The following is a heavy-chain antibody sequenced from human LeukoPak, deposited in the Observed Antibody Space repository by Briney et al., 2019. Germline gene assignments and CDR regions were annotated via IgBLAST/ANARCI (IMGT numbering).Heavy chain of an antibody. J-gene: IGHJ4*02. D-gene: IGHD3-22*01. CDR2: IYTSGST. Sequence: PSQTLSLTCTVSGGSISSGSYYWSWIRQPAGKGLEWIGRIYTSGSTNYNPSLKSRVTISVDTSKNQFSLKLSSVTAADTAVYYCATGWVITGENWGQGTLSPSPQ. CDR1: GGSISSGSYY. V-gene: IGHV4-61*02. CDR3: ATGWVITGEN.